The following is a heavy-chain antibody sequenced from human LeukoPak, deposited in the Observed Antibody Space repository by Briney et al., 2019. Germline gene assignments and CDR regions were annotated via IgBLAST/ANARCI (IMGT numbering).Heavy chain of an antibody. D-gene: IGHD3-10*01. CDR3: AMVRGVIPLFDY. V-gene: IGHV1-18*01. CDR1: GYTFTSYG. CDR2: ISAYNGNT. J-gene: IGHJ4*02. Sequence: ASVKVSCKASGYTFTSYGISWVRQAPGQGLEWMGWISAYNGNTNYAQKLQGRVPMTTDTSTSTAYMELRSLRSDDTAVYYCAMVRGVIPLFDYWGQGTLVTASS.